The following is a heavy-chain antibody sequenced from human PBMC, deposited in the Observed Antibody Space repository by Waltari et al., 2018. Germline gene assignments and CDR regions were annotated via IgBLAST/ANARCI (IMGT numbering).Heavy chain of an antibody. CDR1: GFTVGSNY. V-gene: IGHV3-53*01. J-gene: IGHJ3*02. Sequence: EVQLVESGGGLIQPGGSLRLSCAASGFTVGSNYMSWVRQAPGKGLEWVSVSYSGGSTYYADTVKGRFTISRDNSKNTLYLQMNSLRAEDTAVYYCARDRGRLGVSGAFDIWGQGTMVTVSS. D-gene: IGHD1-26*01. CDR3: ARDRGRLGVSGAFDI. CDR2: SYSGGST.